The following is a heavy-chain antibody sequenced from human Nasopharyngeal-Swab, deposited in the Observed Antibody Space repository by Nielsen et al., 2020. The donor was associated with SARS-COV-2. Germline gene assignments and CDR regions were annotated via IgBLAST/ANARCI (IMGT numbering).Heavy chain of an antibody. CDR2: ISYDGSNE. V-gene: IGHV3-30-3*01. J-gene: IGHJ3*02. D-gene: IGHD3-22*01. CDR1: GFTFSSYA. CDR3: ARDGDDYYDTYDAFDI. Sequence: GESLKISCAASGFTFSSYAMHWVRQAPGKGLEWVAVISYDGSNEYYADSVKGRFTISRDNSKNTLYLQMNSLRAEDTAVYYCARDGDDYYDTYDAFDIWGQGTMVTVSS.